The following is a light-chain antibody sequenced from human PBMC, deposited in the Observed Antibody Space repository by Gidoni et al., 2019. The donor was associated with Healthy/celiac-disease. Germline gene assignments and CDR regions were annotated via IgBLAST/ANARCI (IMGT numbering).Light chain of an antibody. CDR3: QTWGTGMV. CDR2: LNSDGSH. CDR1: SGHSSYA. J-gene: IGLJ3*02. Sequence: QLVLTQSPSASASLGASVKLTCTLSSGHSSYAIAWLQQQPEKGPRYLMKLNSDGSHSKGDGIPDRFSGSSSGAERYLTISSLQSEDEADYYCQTWGTGMVFGGGTKLTVL. V-gene: IGLV4-69*01.